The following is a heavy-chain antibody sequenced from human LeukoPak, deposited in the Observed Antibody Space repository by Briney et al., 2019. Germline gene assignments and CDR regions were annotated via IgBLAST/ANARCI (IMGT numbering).Heavy chain of an antibody. CDR2: IKHSGST. V-gene: IGHV4-34*01. CDR1: GGSLSGHY. D-gene: IGHD4-17*01. Sequence: SETLSLTCAVSGGSLSGHYWTWIRQPPGKGLKGSGDIKHSGSTNYNPSLKSRVTISLDTSKKQFFLNLSSVNAADTAVYYCARARRDYGRSFAYCGQGPLVPVSS. J-gene: IGHJ4*02. CDR3: ARARRDYGRSFAY.